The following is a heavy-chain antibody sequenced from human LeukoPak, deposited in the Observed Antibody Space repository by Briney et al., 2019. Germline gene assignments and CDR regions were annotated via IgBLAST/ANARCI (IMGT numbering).Heavy chain of an antibody. D-gene: IGHD3-3*01. CDR2: IYYSGNT. CDR3: ARGGDFWSGYYPYYYYGMDV. CDR1: GGSISSGGYY. V-gene: IGHV4-31*03. Sequence: SQTLSLTCTVSGGSISSGGYYWSWIRQHPGKGLEWIGYIYYSGNTYYNPSLKSRVTISVDTSKNQFSLKLSSVTAADTAVYYCARGGDFWSGYYPYYYYGMDVWGQGTTVTVSS. J-gene: IGHJ6*02.